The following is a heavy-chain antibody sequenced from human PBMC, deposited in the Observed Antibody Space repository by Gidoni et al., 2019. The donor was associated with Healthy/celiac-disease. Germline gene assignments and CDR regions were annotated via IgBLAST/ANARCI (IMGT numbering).Heavy chain of an antibody. CDR3: ARDGLYYYDSSGYYDYFDY. D-gene: IGHD3-22*01. CDR1: YGSYS. V-gene: IGHV3-48*02. Sequence: YGSYSMNWVRQAPGKGLEWVSYISSSSSTIYYADSVKGRFTISRDNAKNSLYLQMNSLRDEDTAVYYCARDGLYYYDSSGYYDYFDYWGQGTLVTVSS. CDR2: ISSSSSTI. J-gene: IGHJ4*02.